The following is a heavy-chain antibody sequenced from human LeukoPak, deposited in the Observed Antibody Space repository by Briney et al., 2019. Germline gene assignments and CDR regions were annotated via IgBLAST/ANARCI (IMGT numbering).Heavy chain of an antibody. CDR2: ISSSGSTI. Sequence: WGSLRLSCAASGFTFSSYEMNWVRQAPGKGLEWVSYISSSGSTIYYADSVKGRFTISRDNAKNSLYLQMNSLRAEDTAVYYCTRGYCSSTSCHHFDYWGQGTLVTVSS. CDR1: GFTFSSYE. D-gene: IGHD2-2*01. V-gene: IGHV3-48*03. J-gene: IGHJ4*02. CDR3: TRGYCSSTSCHHFDY.